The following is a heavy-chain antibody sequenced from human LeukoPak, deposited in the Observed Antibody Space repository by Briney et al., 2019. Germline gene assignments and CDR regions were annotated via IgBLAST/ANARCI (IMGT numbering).Heavy chain of an antibody. J-gene: IGHJ6*03. Sequence: SVKVSCKASGGTFSSYAISWVRQAHGQGLEWMGGIIPIFGTANYAQKFQGRVTITTDESTSTAYMELSSLRSEDTAVYYCGRGKLYDYYYYMDVWGKGTTVTVSS. CDR3: GRGKLYDYYYYMDV. V-gene: IGHV1-69*05. D-gene: IGHD1-7*01. CDR1: GGTFSSYA. CDR2: IIPIFGTA.